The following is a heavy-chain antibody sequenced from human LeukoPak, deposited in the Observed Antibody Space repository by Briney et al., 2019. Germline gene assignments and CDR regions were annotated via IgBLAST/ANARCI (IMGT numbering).Heavy chain of an antibody. V-gene: IGHV1-69*13. J-gene: IGHJ6*04. Sequence: SVKVSCETSGGPFRNSAISWVRQAPGQGLEWMGGILPILGTTNYAQNFHGRVTITADESTSTVFMELSSLGSEDTAVYYCARGPHMSASDNPYYYGMDVWGKGTTVTVSS. CDR3: ARGPHMSASDNPYYYGMDV. CDR1: GGPFRNSA. D-gene: IGHD1-14*01. CDR2: ILPILGTT.